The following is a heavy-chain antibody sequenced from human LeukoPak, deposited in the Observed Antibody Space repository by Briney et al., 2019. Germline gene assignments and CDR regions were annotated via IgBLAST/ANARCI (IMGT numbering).Heavy chain of an antibody. CDR3: ARGAYGDK. CDR1: GYTLTSYG. D-gene: IGHD4-17*01. V-gene: IGHV1-18*01. Sequence: ASVKVSCKASGYTLTSYGINWMRQAPGQGLEWMGWISTQSGNTDYTQKVQGRLTLTTDRSTNTAYMELRSLRSDDTAVYYCARGAYGDKWGQGTMVAVSS. CDR2: ISTQSGNT. J-gene: IGHJ4*02.